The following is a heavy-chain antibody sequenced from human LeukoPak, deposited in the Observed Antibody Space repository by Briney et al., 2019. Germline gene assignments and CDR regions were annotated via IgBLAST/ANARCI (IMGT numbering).Heavy chain of an antibody. Sequence: PSETLSLTCTVSGGSISSYYWSWIRQPPGKGLEWIGYIYYSGSTNYNPSLKSRVTISVDTSKNQFSLKLSSVTAADTAVYYCAREGLGSGAQVDYWGQGTLVTVSS. V-gene: IGHV4-59*01. CDR3: AREGLGSGAQVDY. D-gene: IGHD3-10*01. CDR1: GGSISSYY. CDR2: IYYSGST. J-gene: IGHJ4*02.